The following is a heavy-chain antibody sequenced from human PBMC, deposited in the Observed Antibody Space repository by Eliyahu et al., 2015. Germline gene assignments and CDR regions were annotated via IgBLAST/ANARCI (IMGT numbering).Heavy chain of an antibody. V-gene: IGHV3-23*04. J-gene: IGHJ3*02. CDR2: ISGSGGST. Sequence: EVQLVESGGGLVQPGGSLRLSCXASGFXFXXXAXXWVRQAPGKGLEWVSAISGSGGSTYYADSVKGRFTISRDNSKNTLYLQMNSLRAEDTAVYYCAKGRRFSTLVGATAGAFDIWGQGTMVTVSS. CDR3: AKGRRFSTLVGATAGAFDI. CDR1: GFXFXXXA. D-gene: IGHD1-26*01.